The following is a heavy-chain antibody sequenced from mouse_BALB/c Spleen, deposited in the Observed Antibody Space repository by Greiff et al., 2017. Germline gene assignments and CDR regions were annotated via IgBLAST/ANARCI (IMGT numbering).Heavy chain of an antibody. CDR3: ARDLDYYGSSFAY. D-gene: IGHD1-1*01. CDR2: IWAGGST. J-gene: IGHJ3*01. CDR1: GFSLTSYG. V-gene: IGHV2-9*02. Sequence: VKLMESGPGLVAPSQSLSITCTVSGFSLTSYGVHWVRQPPGKGLEWLGVIWAGGSTNYNSALMSRLSISKDNSKSQVFLKMNSLQTDDTAMYYCARDLDYYGSSFAYWGQGTLVTVS.